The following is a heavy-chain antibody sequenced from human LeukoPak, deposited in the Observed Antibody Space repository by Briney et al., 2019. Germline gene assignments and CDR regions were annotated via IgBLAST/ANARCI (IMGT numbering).Heavy chain of an antibody. V-gene: IGHV3-7*01. J-gene: IGHJ4*02. CDR3: ARGYYDSSGFLVLYYFDY. D-gene: IGHD3-22*01. CDR2: IKQDGSEK. Sequence: PGGSLRLSCAASGFTFTTYWMSWVRQAPGKGLEWVANIKQDGSEKYYVDSVKGRFTISRDNAKNSLYLQMNSLRAEDTAVYYCARGYYDSSGFLVLYYFDYWGQGTLVTVSS. CDR1: GFTFTTYW.